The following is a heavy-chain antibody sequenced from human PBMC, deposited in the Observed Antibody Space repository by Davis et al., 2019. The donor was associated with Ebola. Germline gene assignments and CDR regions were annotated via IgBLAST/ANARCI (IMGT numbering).Heavy chain of an antibody. Sequence: PGGSLRLSCTVSGGSISSYYWSWIRQPPGKGLEWIGEINHSGSTNYNPSLKSRVTISVDTSKNQFSLKLSSETAADTAVYYCHKAVAGTEADYWGQGTLVTVSS. D-gene: IGHD6-19*01. CDR2: INHSGST. CDR1: GGSISSYY. J-gene: IGHJ4*02. CDR3: HKAVAGTEADY. V-gene: IGHV4-34*01.